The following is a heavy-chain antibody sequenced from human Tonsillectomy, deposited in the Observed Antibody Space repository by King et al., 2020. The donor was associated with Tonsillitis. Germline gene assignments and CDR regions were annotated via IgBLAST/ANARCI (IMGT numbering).Heavy chain of an antibody. J-gene: IGHJ6*02. V-gene: IGHV3-30*18. CDR3: AKVHDYGSGSYFNYYYGMDV. CDR2: ISNDGTNK. CDR1: GFTFSSYG. Sequence: VQLVESGGGVVQPGRSLRLSCEASGFTFSSYGMHWVRQAPGKGLEWVAVISNDGTNKYYADSLKGRFTISRDNSKNTLYLQMNSLRPEDTAVYYCAKVHDYGSGSYFNYYYGMDVWGQGTTVTVSS. D-gene: IGHD3-10*01.